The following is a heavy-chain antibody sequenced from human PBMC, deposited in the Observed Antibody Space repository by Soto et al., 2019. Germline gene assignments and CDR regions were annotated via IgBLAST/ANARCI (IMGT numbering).Heavy chain of an antibody. J-gene: IGHJ3*02. CDR1: GGSISSSSYY. D-gene: IGHD6-19*01. CDR3: ARLPYEYGSGWYGGDAFDI. Sequence: PSETLSLTCTVSGGSISSSSYYWGWIRQPPGKGLEWIGSIYYSGSTYYNPSLKSRVTISVDTSKNQFSLKLSSVTAADTAVYYCARLPYEYGSGWYGGDAFDIWGQGTMVTVSS. V-gene: IGHV4-39*01. CDR2: IYYSGST.